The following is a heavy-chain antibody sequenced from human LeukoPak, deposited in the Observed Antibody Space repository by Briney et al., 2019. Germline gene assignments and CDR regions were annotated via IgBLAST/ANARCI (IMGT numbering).Heavy chain of an antibody. Sequence: PGGSLRLSCAASGFTFSDYYMSWIRQAPGKGLEWVSYISSSGTTIYYADSVKGRFTISRENAKNSLYLQMNSLRAEATAVYYCARALGYCSGGSCYSFDYWGQGTLVTVSS. CDR3: ARALGYCSGGSCYSFDY. J-gene: IGHJ4*02. CDR1: GFTFSDYY. V-gene: IGHV3-11*04. D-gene: IGHD2-15*01. CDR2: ISSSGTTI.